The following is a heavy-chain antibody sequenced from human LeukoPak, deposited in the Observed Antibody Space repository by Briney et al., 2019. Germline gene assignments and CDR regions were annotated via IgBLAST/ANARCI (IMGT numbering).Heavy chain of an antibody. CDR2: IYYSGST. D-gene: IGHD3-22*01. J-gene: IGHJ4*02. V-gene: IGHV4-59*12. CDR1: GESISGFY. CDR3: ARENYYDSSGYLGVLRY. Sequence: PSETPSLTCTVSGESISGFYWTWIRQPPGKGLEWIGYIYYSGSTNYNPSLKSRVAISVDTSKNQFSLKLSSVTAADTAVYYCARENYYDSSGYLGVLRYWGQGTLVTVSS.